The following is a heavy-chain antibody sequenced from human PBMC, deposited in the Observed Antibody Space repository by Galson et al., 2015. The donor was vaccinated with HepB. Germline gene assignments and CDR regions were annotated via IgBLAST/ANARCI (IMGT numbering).Heavy chain of an antibody. J-gene: IGHJ6*02. D-gene: IGHD2-15*01. CDR2: IKQDGSEK. V-gene: IGHV3-7*01. CDR3: ARAAVRCSGGSCYSHYYYYYGMDV. Sequence: SLRLSCAASGFTFSSYWMSWVRQAPGKGLEWVANIKQDGSEKYYVDSVKGRFTISRDNAKNSLYLQMNNLRAEDTAVYYCARAAVRCSGGSCYSHYYYYYGMDVWGQGTTVTVSS. CDR1: GFTFSSYW.